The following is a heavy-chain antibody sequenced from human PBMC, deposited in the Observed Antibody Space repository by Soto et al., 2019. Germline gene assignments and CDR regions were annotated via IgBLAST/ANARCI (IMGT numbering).Heavy chain of an antibody. CDR1: GFSFSDYG. CDR3: ARDRYYYGMDV. D-gene: IGHD3-9*01. J-gene: IGHJ6*02. CDR2: ISGDGTTV. Sequence: PGGSLRLSCAASGFSFSDYGISWIRQAPGKGLEWISYISGDGTTVHYIDSVKGRFTISRDNAKNSLYLQINSLRAEDSAVYYCARDRYYYGMDVWGQGTTLTVSS. V-gene: IGHV3-11*01.